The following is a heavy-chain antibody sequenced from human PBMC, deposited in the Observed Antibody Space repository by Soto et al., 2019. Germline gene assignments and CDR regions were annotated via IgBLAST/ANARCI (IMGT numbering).Heavy chain of an antibody. V-gene: IGHV3-23*01. D-gene: IGHD2-2*01. CDR2: ISATVVHT. J-gene: IGHJ4*02. Sequence: GGSLRLSCVASGLTFSNYAMSWVRQAPGQGLEWVSTISATVVHTYYTDSVKGRFTISRDNSKNTLYLQMNSLRAEDTAVFFCAKYHTSGPRYFDYWGQGTLVTVSS. CDR1: GLTFSNYA. CDR3: AKYHTSGPRYFDY.